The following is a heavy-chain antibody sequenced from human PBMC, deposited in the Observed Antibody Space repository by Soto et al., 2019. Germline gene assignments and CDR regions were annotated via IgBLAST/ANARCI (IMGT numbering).Heavy chain of an antibody. CDR1: GIMFSNYG. CDR3: ATGHAYSYNQPGPFDY. V-gene: IGHV3-30*03. D-gene: IGHD5-18*01. CDR2: ISYEGNNK. Sequence: GGSLRLSWAAAGIMFSNYGMHWVRQAPGKGLEWVAVISYEGNNKYYAAFVKARFNISRDNSKTTMFLQMNSLRAEDTAVYYCATGHAYSYNQPGPFDYWGQAPLVTVSS. J-gene: IGHJ4*02.